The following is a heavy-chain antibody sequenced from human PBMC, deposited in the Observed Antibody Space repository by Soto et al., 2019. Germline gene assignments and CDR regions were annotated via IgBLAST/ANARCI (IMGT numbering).Heavy chain of an antibody. CDR3: ARVQSTAAMDSYYYYGMDV. V-gene: IGHV3-7*05. J-gene: IGHJ6*02. D-gene: IGHD2-2*01. Sequence: GRSLRLSCAASGFTFSSYWMSWVRQAPGKGLEWVANIKQDGSEKYYVDSVKGRFTISRDNAKNSLYLQMNSLRAEDTAVYYCARVQSTAAMDSYYYYGMDVWGQGTTVTVSS. CDR2: IKQDGSEK. CDR1: GFTFSSYW.